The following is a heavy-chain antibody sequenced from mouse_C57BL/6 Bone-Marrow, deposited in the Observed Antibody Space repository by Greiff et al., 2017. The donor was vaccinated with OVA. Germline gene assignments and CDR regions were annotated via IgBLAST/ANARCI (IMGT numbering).Heavy chain of an antibody. J-gene: IGHJ4*01. CDR2: IDPSDSYT. CDR1: GYTFTSYW. CDR3: AIHAMDY. V-gene: IGHV1-69*01. Sequence: QVQLQQSGAELVMPGASVKLSCKASGYTFTSYWMHWVKQRPGQGLEWIGEIDPSDSYTNYNQKFKGKSTLTVDKSSSTAYMQLSSLTSEDSAVYYCAIHAMDYWGQGTSVTVSS.